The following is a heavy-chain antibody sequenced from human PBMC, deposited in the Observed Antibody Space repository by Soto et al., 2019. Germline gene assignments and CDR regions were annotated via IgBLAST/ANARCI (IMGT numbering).Heavy chain of an antibody. CDR2: INPNSGGS. J-gene: IGHJ5*02. V-gene: IGHV1-2*04. CDR3: AAVPPATIASAIGWFNH. Sequence: QVQLVQSGTEVKTHGASVKVSCKASGYAFIGFYIHWVRQAPGQGLEWMGWINPNSGGSNYAQKFQGWDTMTRDTSISTADMELSRLKYEDTAVYYCAAVPPATIASAIGWFNHCGQGTRGTVSS. CDR1: GYAFIGFY. D-gene: IGHD6-13*01.